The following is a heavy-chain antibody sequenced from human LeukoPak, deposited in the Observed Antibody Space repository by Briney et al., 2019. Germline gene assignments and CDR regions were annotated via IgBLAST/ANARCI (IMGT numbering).Heavy chain of an antibody. Sequence: GASVKVSCKASGYTXTAYYIHWVRQAPGQGLEWMGWINPNSGGTNYAQRFQGRVTMTRDTSITTAYMELSRLRSDDTAVYYCASPWGRWFGELIWYFDLWGRGTLVTVSS. CDR1: GYTXTAYY. D-gene: IGHD3-10*01. CDR2: INPNSGGT. V-gene: IGHV1-2*02. J-gene: IGHJ2*01. CDR3: ASPWGRWFGELIWYFDL.